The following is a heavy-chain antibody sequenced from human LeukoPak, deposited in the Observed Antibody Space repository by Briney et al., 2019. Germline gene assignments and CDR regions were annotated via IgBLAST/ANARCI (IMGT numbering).Heavy chain of an antibody. J-gene: IGHJ3*02. CDR1: GFTFRSYW. D-gene: IGHD3-22*01. CDR3: ATNYYDSSGYRDAFDI. V-gene: IGHV3-74*03. Sequence: GGSLRLSCAASGFTFRSYWMHWVRQAPGKGLVCVSRINTDGSSTTYADSVKGRFTISRDNAKNTLYLQMNSLRADDTAVYYCATNYYDSSGYRDAFDIWGQGTMVTVSS. CDR2: INTDGSST.